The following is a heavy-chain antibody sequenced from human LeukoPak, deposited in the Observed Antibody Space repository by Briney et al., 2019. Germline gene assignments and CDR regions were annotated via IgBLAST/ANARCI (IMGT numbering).Heavy chain of an antibody. D-gene: IGHD3-10*01. CDR1: RFTFSNYW. J-gene: IGHJ3*02. Sequence: GGSLRLSCAASRFTFSNYWMHWVRQAPGKGLVWVSRIDTDGSTTRYADSVKGRFTISRDNAENTLYLQMDSLRAEDTALYYCARTRGNAFDIWGQGTMVTVS. CDR3: ARTRGNAFDI. CDR2: IDTDGSTT. V-gene: IGHV3-74*01.